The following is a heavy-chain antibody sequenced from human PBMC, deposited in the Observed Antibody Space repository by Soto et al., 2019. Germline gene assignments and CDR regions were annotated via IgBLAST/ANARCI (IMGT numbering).Heavy chain of an antibody. Sequence: SETLSLTCTVSGGSITSYYWSWIRQPPGKGLEWIAYIYYRGSNTCNPPLESRVTMSVDTSKNQFSLNLSSVTAADTAVYYCARTTYTTSNYFDYWGHGTLVTVSS. J-gene: IGHJ4*01. V-gene: IGHV4-59*01. CDR1: GGSITSYY. CDR3: ARTTYTTSNYFDY. CDR2: IYYRGSN. D-gene: IGHD2-2*02.